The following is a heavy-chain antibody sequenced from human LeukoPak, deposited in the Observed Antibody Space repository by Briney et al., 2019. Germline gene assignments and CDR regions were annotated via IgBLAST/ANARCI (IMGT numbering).Heavy chain of an antibody. J-gene: IGHJ4*02. CDR3: TTNLYYDFWSGYDY. Sequence: PGGSLRLSCAASGFTFSNAWMSWVRQAPGKGLEWVGRIKSKTDGGTTDYAAPVKGRFTISRDDSRNTLYLQMNSLKTEDTAVYYCTTNLYYDFWSGYDYWGQGTLVTVSS. CDR1: GFTFSNAW. V-gene: IGHV3-15*01. CDR2: IKSKTDGGTT. D-gene: IGHD3-3*01.